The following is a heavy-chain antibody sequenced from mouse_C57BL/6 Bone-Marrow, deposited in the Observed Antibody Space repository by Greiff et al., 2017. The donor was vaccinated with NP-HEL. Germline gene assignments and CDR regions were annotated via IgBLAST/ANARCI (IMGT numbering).Heavy chain of an antibody. CDR2: IYPGSGNT. CDR3: ARRNWDGGFAY. V-gene: IGHV1-66*01. J-gene: IGHJ3*01. CDR1: GYSFTSYY. Sequence: VQLQQSGPELVKPGASVKISCKASGYSFTSYYIHWVKQRPGQGLEWIGWIYPGSGNTKYNEKFKGKATLTADTSSSTAYMQLSSLTSEDSAVYYCARRNWDGGFAYWGQGTLVTVSA. D-gene: IGHD4-1*01.